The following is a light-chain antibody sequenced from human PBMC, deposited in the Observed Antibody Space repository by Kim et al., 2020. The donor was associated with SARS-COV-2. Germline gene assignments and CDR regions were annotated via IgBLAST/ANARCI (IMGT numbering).Light chain of an antibody. Sequence: EIVMTQPPATLSVSPGERATLSCRASQSVSSNLAWYQQKPGQAPRLLIYAASTRATGIPARFSGSGSGTEFTLTISSLQSEDFAVYYCQQYNNWPPWTFGQGTKVDIK. CDR1: QSVSSN. V-gene: IGKV3-15*01. J-gene: IGKJ1*01. CDR3: QQYNNWPPWT. CDR2: AAS.